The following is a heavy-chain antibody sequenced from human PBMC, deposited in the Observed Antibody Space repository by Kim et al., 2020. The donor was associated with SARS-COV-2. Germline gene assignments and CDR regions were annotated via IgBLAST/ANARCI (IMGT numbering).Heavy chain of an antibody. CDR2: ISGSGGST. CDR3: AKLSVCSSCDSSGYYYPDAFDI. V-gene: IGHV3-23*01. J-gene: IGHJ3*02. Sequence: GGSLRLSCAASGFTFSSYAMSWVRQAPGKGLEWVSAISGSGGSTYYADSVKGRFTISRDNSKNTLYLQMNSLRAEDTAVYYCAKLSVCSSCDSSGYYYPDAFDIWGQGTMVTVSS. CDR1: GFTFSSYA. D-gene: IGHD3-22*01.